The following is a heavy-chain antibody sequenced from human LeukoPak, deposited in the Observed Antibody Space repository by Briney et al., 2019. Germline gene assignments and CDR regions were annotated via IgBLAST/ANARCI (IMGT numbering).Heavy chain of an antibody. D-gene: IGHD6-13*01. Sequence: GGSLRLSSAASGFTFSSYSMNWVRQAPGKGLEWVSSITTRSSYIYYADSVKGRFTLSRDDAKSSLYLQMSSLRAEDTAVYYCARDPAAAGSVWLDPWGQGILVTVSS. CDR2: ITTRSSYI. V-gene: IGHV3-21*01. CDR3: ARDPAAAGSVWLDP. CDR1: GFTFSSYS. J-gene: IGHJ5*02.